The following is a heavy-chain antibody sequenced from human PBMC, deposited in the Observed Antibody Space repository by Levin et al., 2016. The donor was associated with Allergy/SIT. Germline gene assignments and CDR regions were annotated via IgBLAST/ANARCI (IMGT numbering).Heavy chain of an antibody. CDR1: GYTFTSYG. V-gene: IGHV1-18*04. CDR2: ISAYNGNT. CDR3: ARDVPLVVVAVTLPYDAFDI. D-gene: IGHD2-15*01. Sequence: ASVKVSCKASGYTFTSYGISWVRQAPGQGLEWMGWISAYNGNTNYAQKLQGRVTMTTDTSTSTAYMELRSLRSDDTAVYYCARDVPLVVVAVTLPYDAFDIWGQGTMVTVSS. J-gene: IGHJ3*02.